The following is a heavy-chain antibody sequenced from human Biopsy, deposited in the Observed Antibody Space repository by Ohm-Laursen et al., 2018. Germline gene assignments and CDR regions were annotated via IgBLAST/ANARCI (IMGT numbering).Heavy chain of an antibody. V-gene: IGHV1-18*01. Sequence: ASSVKVSCKASGYMFYSYGASWVRLAPGQGPEWMGWISGYNGNTNYPQSLQGRVTLTTDASSSTAYMELRGLRSEDTAVYYCAPQTPRDPAILTGGYHYDVAVWGQGTTVTVSS. D-gene: IGHD3-9*01. J-gene: IGHJ6*02. CDR2: ISGYNGNT. CDR3: APQTPRDPAILTGGYHYDVAV. CDR1: GYMFYSYG.